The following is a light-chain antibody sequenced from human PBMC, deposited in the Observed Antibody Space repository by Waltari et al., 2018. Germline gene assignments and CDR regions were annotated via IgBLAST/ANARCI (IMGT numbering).Light chain of an antibody. CDR1: QSVSRT. CDR3: QKYGTLPAT. CDR2: DAS. Sequence: EIVLTQSPGTLSLSPGERATLSCRASQSVSRTLAWYQQKPGQATRLLIYDASSRATGIPVRFSGSGSGTDFSLTISRLEPEDFAVYYCQKYGTLPATFGQGTKVEIK. V-gene: IGKV3-20*01. J-gene: IGKJ1*01.